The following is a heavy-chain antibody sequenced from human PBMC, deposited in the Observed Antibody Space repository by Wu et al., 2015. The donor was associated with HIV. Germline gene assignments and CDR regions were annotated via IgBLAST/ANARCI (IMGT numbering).Heavy chain of an antibody. CDR2: MNPNSGNT. CDR1: GDTFSNYA. V-gene: IGHV1-8*01. Sequence: QVQLVQSGAEVKKPGSSVKVSCKASGDTFSNYAIIWVRQAPGQGLEWMGWMNPNSGNTGYAQKFQGRVTMTKSTSINTAYMELSSLRSEDTAVYYCARGYSSSWLNWFDPWGQGTLVTVSS. D-gene: IGHD6-13*01. J-gene: IGHJ5*02. CDR3: ARGYSSSWLNWFDP.